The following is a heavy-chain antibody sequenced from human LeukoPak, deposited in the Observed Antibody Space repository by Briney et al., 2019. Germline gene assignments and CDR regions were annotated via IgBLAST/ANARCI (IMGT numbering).Heavy chain of an antibody. CDR3: ARMPQRGYSYGFDY. J-gene: IGHJ4*02. Sequence: SGPTLVNPTQTLTLTCTFSGFSLSTSGMCVSWIRQPPGKALEWLARIDWDDDKYYSTSLKTRLTISKDTSKNQVVLTMTNMDPVDTATYYCARMPQRGYSYGFDYWGQGTLVTVSS. CDR2: IDWDDDK. CDR1: GFSLSTSGMC. D-gene: IGHD5-18*01. V-gene: IGHV2-70*11.